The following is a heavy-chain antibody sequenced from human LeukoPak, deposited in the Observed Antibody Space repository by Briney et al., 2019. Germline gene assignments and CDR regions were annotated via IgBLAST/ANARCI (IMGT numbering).Heavy chain of an antibody. CDR3: ARGYFLEGGY. CDR1: GFTFSSCS. Sequence: GGSLRLSCAASGFTFSSCSMNWVRQAPGKGLEWVSSISSSSSYIYYAGSVKGRFTISRDNAKNSLYLQMNSLRAEDTAVYYCARGYFLEGGYWGQGTLVTVSS. J-gene: IGHJ4*02. CDR2: ISSSSSYI. D-gene: IGHD1-1*01. V-gene: IGHV3-21*01.